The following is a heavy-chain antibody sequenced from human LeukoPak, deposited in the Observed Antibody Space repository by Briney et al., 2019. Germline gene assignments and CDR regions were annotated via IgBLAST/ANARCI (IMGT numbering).Heavy chain of an antibody. D-gene: IGHD3-10*01. V-gene: IGHV1-2*04. J-gene: IGHJ4*02. CDR3: ARAAYYYGSGKAYFDY. CDR1: GYTFTGYY. CDR2: INPKSGGT. Sequence: ASVKVSCKASGYTFTGYYMHWVRQAPGQGLEWMGWINPKSGGTNYAQRFQDWVTMTRDTSISTAYMDLTRLRSDDTGVYYCARAAYYYGSGKAYFDYWGQGTLVTVSS.